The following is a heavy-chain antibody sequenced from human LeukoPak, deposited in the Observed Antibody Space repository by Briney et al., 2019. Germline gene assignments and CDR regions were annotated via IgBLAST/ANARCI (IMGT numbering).Heavy chain of an antibody. CDR2: IYTNGGT. D-gene: IGHD3-22*01. J-gene: IGHJ5*02. CDR3: ARGAYYHDNNDPRAWFDP. Sequence: SETLSLTCTVSVGSISSFYWSWVPRSAGKGLEWIGRIYTNGGTNYKLAVQSRVTMSVDTSKNQFSLTLSFVTAADSDVTYCARGAYYHDNNDPRAWFDPRGQGALVTVSS. CDR1: VGSISSFY. V-gene: IGHV4-4*07.